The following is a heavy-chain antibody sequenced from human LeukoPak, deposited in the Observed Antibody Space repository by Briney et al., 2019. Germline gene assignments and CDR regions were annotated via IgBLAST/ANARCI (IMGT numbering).Heavy chain of an antibody. CDR1: GDTFTSYG. Sequence: GASVKVSCKASGDTFTSYGISWVRQAPGQGLEWMGWISAYNGNTNYAQKLQGRVTMTTDTSTSTAYMELRSLRSDDTAVYHCARDRAAAENWFDPWGQGTLVTVSS. V-gene: IGHV1-18*01. CDR2: ISAYNGNT. CDR3: ARDRAAAENWFDP. J-gene: IGHJ5*02. D-gene: IGHD2-2*01.